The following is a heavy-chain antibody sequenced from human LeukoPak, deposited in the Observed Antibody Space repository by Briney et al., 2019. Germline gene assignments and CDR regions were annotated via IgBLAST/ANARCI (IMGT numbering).Heavy chain of an antibody. CDR2: ISSSGSTI. D-gene: IGHD2-2*01. CDR3: ARDRYSSSNSCRVGYYYMDV. CDR1: GFTFSDYY. Sequence: GGSLRLSCAASGFTFSDYYMSWVRQAPGKGLEWVSYISSSGSTIYYADSVKGRFTISRDNAKNSLYLQMNSLRAEDTAVYYCARDRYSSSNSCRVGYYYMDVWGKGTTVTVSS. V-gene: IGHV3-11*04. J-gene: IGHJ6*03.